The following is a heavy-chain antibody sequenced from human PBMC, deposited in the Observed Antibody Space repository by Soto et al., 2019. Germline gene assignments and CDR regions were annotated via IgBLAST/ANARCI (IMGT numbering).Heavy chain of an antibody. CDR2: IIPIFGAP. D-gene: IGHD6-19*01. Sequence: QVQLVQSGAEVKKPGSSVKVSCKASGGSFSSYAISWVRQAPVQGLEWMGGIIPIFGAPTYAQKFQGRVTLIADKSTSTAYMELSILRSEDTALYYCARAGPVSGNHAFDIWGQVTLVTVSS. CDR3: ARAGPVSGNHAFDI. J-gene: IGHJ3*02. CDR1: GGSFSSYA. V-gene: IGHV1-69*06.